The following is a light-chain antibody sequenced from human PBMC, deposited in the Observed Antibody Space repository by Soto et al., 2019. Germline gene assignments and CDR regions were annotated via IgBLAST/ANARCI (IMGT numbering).Light chain of an antibody. J-gene: IGKJ1*01. CDR2: DAS. CDR3: KQYNSYSWT. V-gene: IGKV1-39*01. CDR1: QSIRSY. Sequence: DLQLHTSPSSLSASVGENLTITCRASQSIRSYLNWVQQKPGKAPKLLIYDASSLQTGVPSRFSGSGSGTDFSLTISSLQPEDFATYYCKQYNSYSWTVGQGTKVDIK.